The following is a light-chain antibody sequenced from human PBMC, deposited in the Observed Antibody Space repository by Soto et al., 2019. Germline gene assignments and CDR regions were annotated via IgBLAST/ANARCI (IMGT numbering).Light chain of an antibody. Sequence: EIVLTQSPGTLSLSPGERATLSCRASQSVSSNYLAWYQQKPGQAPRLLIYGASSRATGIPDRFSGSGSGTDFTLTISRPEPEDFAVYYCQHYGRSPYTFGQGTKLEIK. J-gene: IGKJ2*01. CDR2: GAS. CDR3: QHYGRSPYT. CDR1: QSVSSNY. V-gene: IGKV3-20*01.